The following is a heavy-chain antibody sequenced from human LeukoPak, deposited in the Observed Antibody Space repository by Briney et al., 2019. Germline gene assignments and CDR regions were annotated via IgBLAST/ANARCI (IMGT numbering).Heavy chain of an antibody. CDR3: AKGNFVGAQDY. D-gene: IGHD1-26*01. V-gene: IGHV3-33*08. J-gene: IGHJ4*02. CDR2: IWYDGSNK. Sequence: GGSLRLSCAASGFTFSSYAMNWVRQAPGKGLEWVAVIWYDGSNKYYADSVKGRFTISRDNSKNTLYLQMNSLRAEDTAVYYCAKGNFVGAQDYWGQGTLVTVSS. CDR1: GFTFSSYA.